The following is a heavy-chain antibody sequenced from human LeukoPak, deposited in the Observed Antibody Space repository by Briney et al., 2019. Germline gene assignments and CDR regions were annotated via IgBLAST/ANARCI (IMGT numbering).Heavy chain of an antibody. CDR3: ARQSTAMVDNYFDY. V-gene: IGHV4-39*01. J-gene: IGHJ4*02. Sequence: PSETLSLTCIVSGDSIRSSTHYWAWIRQPPGKGLEWIGSIYYSGSTYYNPSLKSRVTISVDTSKNQFSLKLSSVTAADTAVYYCARQSTAMVDNYFDYWGQGTLVTVSS. CDR2: IYYSGST. CDR1: GDSIRSSTHY. D-gene: IGHD5-18*01.